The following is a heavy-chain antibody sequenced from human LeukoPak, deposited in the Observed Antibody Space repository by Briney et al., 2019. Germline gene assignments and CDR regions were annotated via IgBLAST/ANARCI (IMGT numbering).Heavy chain of an antibody. CDR3: ARFGRVVYATIYYYYYMDV. CDR1: GYSFTSYW. J-gene: IGHJ6*03. V-gene: IGHV5-51*01. D-gene: IGHD2-8*02. Sequence: GESLKISCKGSGYSFTSYWIGWVRQMPGKGLEWMGIIYPGDSDTRYSPSFQGQVTISADKSISTAYLQWSSLKASDTAMYYCARFGRVVYATIYYYYYMDVWGKGTTVTVSS. CDR2: IYPGDSDT.